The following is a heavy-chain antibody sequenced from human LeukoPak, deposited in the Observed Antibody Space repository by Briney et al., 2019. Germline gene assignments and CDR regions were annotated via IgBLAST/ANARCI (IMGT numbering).Heavy chain of an antibody. CDR2: ISWNSGSI. V-gene: IGHV3-9*01. CDR3: AKGRDGYSLGRFDY. CDR1: GFTFDDYA. J-gene: IGHJ4*02. Sequence: GGSLRLSCAASGFTFDDYAMHWVRQAPGKGLEWVSGISWNSGSIGYADSVKGRFTISRDNAKNSLYLQMNSLRAEDTALYYCAKGRDGYSLGRFDYWGQGTLVTVSS. D-gene: IGHD5-24*01.